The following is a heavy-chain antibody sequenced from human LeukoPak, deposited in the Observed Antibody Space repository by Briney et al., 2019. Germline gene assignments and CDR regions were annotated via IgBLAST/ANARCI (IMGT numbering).Heavy chain of an antibody. J-gene: IGHJ6*02. CDR2: ISGDGGST. V-gene: IGHV3-43*02. D-gene: IGHD3-10*01. CDR1: GFTFDDYA. CDR3: AKDIRQRFGELLIDGMDG. Sequence: GGSLRLSCAASGFTFDDYAMHWVRQAPGKGLEWVSLISGDGGSTYYADSVKGRFTISRDNSKNSLYLQMNSLRTEDTALYYCAKDIRQRFGELLIDGMDGWGQGTTVTVSS.